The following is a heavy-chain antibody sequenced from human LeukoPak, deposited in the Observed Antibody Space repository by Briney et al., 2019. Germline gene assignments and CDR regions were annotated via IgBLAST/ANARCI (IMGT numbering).Heavy chain of an antibody. Sequence: ASVKVSCKASGYTFTSYGISWVRQAPGQGLEWMGWISAYNGNTNYAQKLQGRVTMTTDTSTSTAYMELRSLRSDDTAVYCCARNDYGDYPNDYWGQGTLVTVSS. J-gene: IGHJ4*02. D-gene: IGHD4-17*01. CDR3: ARNDYGDYPNDY. CDR1: GYTFTSYG. V-gene: IGHV1-18*01. CDR2: ISAYNGNT.